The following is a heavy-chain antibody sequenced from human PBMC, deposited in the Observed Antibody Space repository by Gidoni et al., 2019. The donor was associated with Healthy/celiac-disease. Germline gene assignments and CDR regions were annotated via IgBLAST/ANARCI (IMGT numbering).Heavy chain of an antibody. Sequence: EVQLLESGGAFVQPGRSLILSCAASGFPFAHYAMHWVRQAPGKGLEWVAGMRWNSGSIGYADYVKGRFTISRDNAKNSRYLQMNSLRAEDTALYYCAKDIYDGRGYYGGGDYWGQGTLVTVSS. CDR3: AKDIYDGRGYYGGGDY. D-gene: IGHD3-22*01. J-gene: IGHJ4*02. CDR2: MRWNSGSI. V-gene: IGHV3-9*01. CDR1: GFPFAHYA.